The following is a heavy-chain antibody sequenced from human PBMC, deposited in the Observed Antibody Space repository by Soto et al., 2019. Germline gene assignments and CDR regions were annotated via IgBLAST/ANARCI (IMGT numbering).Heavy chain of an antibody. CDR2: IDPSDSYT. J-gene: IGHJ6*02. D-gene: IGHD4-4*01. CDR3: AADYSNYVGARQNKYGMDV. Sequence: PGESLKISCKGSGYSFTSYWISWVRQMPGKGLEWMGRIDPSDSYTNYSPSFQGHVTISADKSISTAYLQWSSLKASDTAMYYCAADYSNYVGARQNKYGMDVWGQGTTVTVSS. CDR1: GYSFTSYW. V-gene: IGHV5-10-1*01.